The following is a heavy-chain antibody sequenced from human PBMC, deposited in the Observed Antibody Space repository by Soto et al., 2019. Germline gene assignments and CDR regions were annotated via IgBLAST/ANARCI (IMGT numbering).Heavy chain of an antibody. CDR3: AGYCSSTSCYTGTDY. D-gene: IGHD2-2*02. CDR2: IYYSGST. Sequence: QVQLQESGPGLVKPSQTLSLTCTVSGGSISSGGYYWSWIRQHPGKGLEWIGYIYYSGSTYYNPSLKSRVTISVEPSKNQFSLKLSSVTAADTAVYYCAGYCSSTSCYTGTDYWGQGTLVTVSS. CDR1: GGSISSGGYY. V-gene: IGHV4-31*03. J-gene: IGHJ4*02.